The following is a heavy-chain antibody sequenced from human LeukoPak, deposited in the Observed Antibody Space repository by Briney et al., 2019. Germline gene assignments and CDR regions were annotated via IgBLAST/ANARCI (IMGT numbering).Heavy chain of an antibody. CDR2: ISYDGSNK. D-gene: IGHD5-18*01. Sequence: QPGRSLRLSCAASGFTFSSYAMHWVRQAPGKGLEWVAVISYDGSNKYYADSVKGRFTISRDNSKNTLYLQMNSLRAEDTAVYYCARDDSYGYNWGQGTLVTVSS. CDR3: ARDDSYGYN. CDR1: GFTFSSYA. J-gene: IGHJ4*02. V-gene: IGHV3-30*04.